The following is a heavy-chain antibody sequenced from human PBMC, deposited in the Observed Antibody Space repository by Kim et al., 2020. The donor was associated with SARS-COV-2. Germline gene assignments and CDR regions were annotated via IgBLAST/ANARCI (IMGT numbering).Heavy chain of an antibody. CDR2: IKQDGSEK. J-gene: IGHJ6*02. Sequence: GGSLRLSCAASGFTFSSYWMSWVRQAPGKGLEWVANIKQDGSEKYYVDSVKGRFTISRDNAKNSLYLQMNSLRAEDTAVYYCAVYSSSSALYYYYGMDVWGQGTTVTFSS. CDR1: GFTFSSYW. CDR3: AVYSSSSALYYYYGMDV. D-gene: IGHD6-13*01. V-gene: IGHV3-7*01.